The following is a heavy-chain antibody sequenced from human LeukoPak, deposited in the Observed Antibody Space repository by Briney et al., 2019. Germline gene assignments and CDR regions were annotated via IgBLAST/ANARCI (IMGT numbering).Heavy chain of an antibody. CDR1: GYTFTSYG. D-gene: IGHD6-19*01. Sequence: ASVKVSCKASGYTFTSYGISWVRQAPGQGLEWMGWISAYNGNTNYAQKLQGRVTMTTDTSTSTAYMELRSLRSDDTAVYYCARDPGIAVAGYYYYYYMDVWGKGTTVTISS. J-gene: IGHJ6*03. CDR3: ARDPGIAVAGYYYYYYMDV. CDR2: ISAYNGNT. V-gene: IGHV1-18*01.